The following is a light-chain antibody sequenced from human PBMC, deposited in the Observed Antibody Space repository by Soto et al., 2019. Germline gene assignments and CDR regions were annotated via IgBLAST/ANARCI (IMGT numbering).Light chain of an antibody. V-gene: IGKV3-20*01. CDR2: GAS. CDR3: QQYRSSTT. Sequence: EIVLTQSPGTLSLSPGERATLSCRASQSVSSSYLAWYQQKPGQAPRLLIYGASSRGTGIQDRFSGSGSGTDFTSTISRLETEDITAYYCQQYRSSTTIGQRTKMKIK. CDR1: QSVSSSY. J-gene: IGKJ1*01.